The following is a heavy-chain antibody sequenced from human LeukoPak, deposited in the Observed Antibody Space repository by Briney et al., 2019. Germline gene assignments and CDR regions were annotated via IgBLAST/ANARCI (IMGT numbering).Heavy chain of an antibody. J-gene: IGHJ5*02. Sequence: SETLSLTCAVYGGSFSGYYWSWIRQPPGKELEWIGEINHSGSTNYNPSLKSRVTISVDTSKNQFSLKLSSVTAADTAVYYCARHPDYLWFGVRGLKVWFDPWGQGTLVTVSS. CDR3: ARHPDYLWFGVRGLKVWFDP. CDR2: INHSGST. CDR1: GGSFSGYY. D-gene: IGHD3-10*01. V-gene: IGHV4-34*01.